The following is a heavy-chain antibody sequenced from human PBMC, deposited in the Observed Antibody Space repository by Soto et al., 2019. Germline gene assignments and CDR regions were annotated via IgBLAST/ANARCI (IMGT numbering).Heavy chain of an antibody. CDR3: ARGKYSDFDV. CDR2: TWYRSNWSY. Sequence: PSQTLSLTCAISGDSFSSNGVAWNWIRQSPSRGLEWLGRTWYRSNWSYDYAASVKSRLTVNPDTSRNQLSLQLSSVTPEDTAVYYCARGKYSDFDVWGQGTLVTVSS. J-gene: IGHJ4*02. D-gene: IGHD3-9*01. CDR1: GDSFSSNGVA. V-gene: IGHV6-1*01.